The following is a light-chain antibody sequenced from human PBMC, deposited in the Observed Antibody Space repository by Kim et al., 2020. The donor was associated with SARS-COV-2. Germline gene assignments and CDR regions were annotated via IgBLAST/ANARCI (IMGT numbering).Light chain of an antibody. V-gene: IGKV3-15*01. CDR3: QQYNDWPLLT. Sequence: IVMTQSPATLSVSPGERVTLSCRASQSVRNNLAWYKQRPGQAPRLLIYGASTRATDVSDRFSGSGSGTEFTLTIRSLQSEDLAVYYCQQYNDWPLLTFGGGTKLEI. CDR2: GAS. CDR1: QSVRNN. J-gene: IGKJ4*01.